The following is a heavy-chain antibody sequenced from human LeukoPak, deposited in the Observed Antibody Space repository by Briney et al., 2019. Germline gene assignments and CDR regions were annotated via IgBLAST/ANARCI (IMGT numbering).Heavy chain of an antibody. Sequence: PGGSLRLSCAASGFTFNTYPMHWVRQAPGKGLEGVALIQDDGEKTNYADSVRGRFTISRDNSRSTVYLQMNSLKPDDTAVYYCAPQTITLVVVISPFDYWGQGALVTVSS. J-gene: IGHJ4*02. V-gene: IGHV3-30*02. D-gene: IGHD3-22*01. CDR3: APQTITLVVVISPFDY. CDR1: GFTFNTYP. CDR2: IQDDGEKT.